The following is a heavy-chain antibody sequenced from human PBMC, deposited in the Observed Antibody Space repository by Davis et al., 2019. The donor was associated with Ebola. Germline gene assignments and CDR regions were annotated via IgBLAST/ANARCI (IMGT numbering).Heavy chain of an antibody. Sequence: SVKVSCKASGGTFRDYTISWVQQAPGQGLEWMGSFIPVFSTPSYAQNFRGRLIITADMSTNIAYMELSSLRSEDTAVYYCVRSPYLYGDYVRTPIDWGQGTLVTVSS. CDR2: FIPVFSTP. CDR1: GGTFRDYT. CDR3: VRSPYLYGDYVRTPID. V-gene: IGHV1-69*08. J-gene: IGHJ4*02. D-gene: IGHD4-17*01.